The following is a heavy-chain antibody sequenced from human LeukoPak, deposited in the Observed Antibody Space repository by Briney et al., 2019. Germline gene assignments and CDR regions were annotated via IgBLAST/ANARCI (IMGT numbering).Heavy chain of an antibody. CDR1: GFSFCTSW. CDR3: AREWDLRGAYYMDV. Sequence: PRGSLRVSPVAPGFSFCTSWMYWGCQGLGGGLGWVSSSSSDGSNTIYADPVKGRFTISRDNANNTLYLQMNSRRGDNTAGYYCAREWDLRGAYYMDVWGKGTTVTVSS. J-gene: IGHJ6*03. CDR2: SSSDGSNT. D-gene: IGHD1-26*01. V-gene: IGHV3-74*01.